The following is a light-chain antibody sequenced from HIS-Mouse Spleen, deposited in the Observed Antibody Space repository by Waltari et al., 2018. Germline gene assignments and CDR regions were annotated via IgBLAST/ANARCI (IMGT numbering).Light chain of an antibody. CDR3: QSYDSSLSGVV. J-gene: IGLJ2*01. Sequence: QSVLTQPPSVSGAPGQRVTISCTGSSPNIGAGYDVPRYQQLPGTAPKLLLYGNSNRPSGVPDRFSGSKSGTSASLAITGLQAEDEADYYCQSYDSSLSGVVFGGGTKLTVL. CDR2: GNS. V-gene: IGLV1-40*01. CDR1: SPNIGAGYD.